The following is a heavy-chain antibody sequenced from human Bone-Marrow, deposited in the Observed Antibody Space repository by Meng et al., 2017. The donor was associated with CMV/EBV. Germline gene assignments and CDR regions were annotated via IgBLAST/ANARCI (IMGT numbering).Heavy chain of an antibody. D-gene: IGHD6-6*01. V-gene: IGHV1-2*02. CDR3: ARDTPYSSSPAFDY. J-gene: IGHJ4*02. Sequence: ASVKVSCKTSGYAFTGYYVHWVRQAPGQGLEWMGWINPNTGDTNYAQNFQGRVTMTRDTSISTAYMELSRLRSDDTAVYYCARDTPYSSSPAFDYCGQGTLVTASS. CDR2: INPNTGDT. CDR1: GYAFTGYY.